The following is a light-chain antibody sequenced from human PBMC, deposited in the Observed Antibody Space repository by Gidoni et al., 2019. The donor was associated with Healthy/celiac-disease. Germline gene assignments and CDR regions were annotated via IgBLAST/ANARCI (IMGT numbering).Light chain of an antibody. CDR3: LQDCNYPPWT. CDR2: DAA. J-gene: IGKJ1*01. CDR1: QGIRND. V-gene: IGKV1-6*01. Sequence: AIQMTQSPSSLSASVGDRVTITCRASQGIRNDLCWYQQKPGKATKLLMYDAASLQSGVPSRLSGSRSGTDFTLTISSLQPDDFATYYCLQDCNYPPWTFGQGTKVEIK.